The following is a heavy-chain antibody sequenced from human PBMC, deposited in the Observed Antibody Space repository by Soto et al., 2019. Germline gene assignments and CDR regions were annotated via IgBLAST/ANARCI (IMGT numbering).Heavy chain of an antibody. V-gene: IGHV4-4*02. CDR3: ARDKITGLFDY. D-gene: IGHD2-8*02. Sequence: SETLSLTCAVSGGSMSSRNWWSWVRQPPGKGLEWIGEIYHSGNANYNPSLKSRVTISVDTSKNQFSLKLTSVTAADTAVYYCARDKITGLFDYWGQGTPVT. J-gene: IGHJ4*02. CDR2: IYHSGNA. CDR1: GGSMSSRNW.